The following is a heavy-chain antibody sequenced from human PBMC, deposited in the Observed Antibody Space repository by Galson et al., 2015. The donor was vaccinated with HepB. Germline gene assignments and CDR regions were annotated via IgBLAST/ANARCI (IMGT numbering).Heavy chain of an antibody. V-gene: IGHV1-69*06. J-gene: IGHJ4*02. CDR1: GGTFSSYA. CDR3: ARVEVGATTQWEFGY. Sequence: SVKVSCKASGGTFSSYAISWVRQAPGQGLEWMGGIIPIFGTANYAQKFQGRVTITADKSTSTAYMELSSLRSEDTAVYYCARVEVGATTQWEFGYWGQGTLVTVSS. D-gene: IGHD1-26*01. CDR2: IIPIFGTA.